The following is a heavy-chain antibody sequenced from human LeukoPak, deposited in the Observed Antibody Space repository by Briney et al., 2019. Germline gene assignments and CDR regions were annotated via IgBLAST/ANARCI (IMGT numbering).Heavy chain of an antibody. CDR3: AKRGMGTVDY. Sequence: GVSLRLSCAASGFTFSSYGMHWVRQAPGKGLEWVAFIRYDGSNKYYADSVKGRFTIPRDNSKNTLYLQMNSLRAEDTAVYYCAKRGMGTVDYWGQGTLVTVSS. CDR2: IRYDGSNK. V-gene: IGHV3-30*02. J-gene: IGHJ4*02. D-gene: IGHD5-24*01. CDR1: GFTFSSYG.